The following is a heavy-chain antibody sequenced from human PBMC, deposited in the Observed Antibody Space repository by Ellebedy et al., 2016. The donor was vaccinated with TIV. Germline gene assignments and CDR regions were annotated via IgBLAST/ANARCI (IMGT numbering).Heavy chain of an antibody. V-gene: IGHV3-15*01. CDR1: GFTFSKAW. CDR3: TTGLMVRGVSEYYYGMDV. Sequence: GESLKISCAASGFTFSKAWMSWVRQAPGKGLEWVGRIKSKTDGGTTDYAAPVKGRFTISRDDSKNTLYLQMNSLKTEDTAVYYCTTGLMVRGVSEYYYGMDVWGQGTTVTVSS. CDR2: IKSKTDGGTT. J-gene: IGHJ6*02. D-gene: IGHD3-10*01.